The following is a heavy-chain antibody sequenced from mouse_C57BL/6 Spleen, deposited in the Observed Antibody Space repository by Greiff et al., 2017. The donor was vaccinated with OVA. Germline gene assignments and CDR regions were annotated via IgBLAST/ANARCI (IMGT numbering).Heavy chain of an antibody. V-gene: IGHV7-4*01. CDR3: VKAVGRWDGYYGDFDV. CDR1: GFTFTDYY. D-gene: IGHD2-3*01. J-gene: IGHJ1*03. Sequence: EVMLVESGGGLVQPGASLRLSCAASGFTFTDYYMSWVRQPPGKAPEGLALFRNKANGYTTEYTASVKGRFTIARDNSQNILYLQLNTLRAEDSATYYCVKAVGRWDGYYGDFDVWGTGTTVTVSS. CDR2: FRNKANGYTT.